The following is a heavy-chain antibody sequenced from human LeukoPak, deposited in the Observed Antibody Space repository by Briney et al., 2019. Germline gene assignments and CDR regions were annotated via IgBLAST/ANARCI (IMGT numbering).Heavy chain of an antibody. D-gene: IGHD3-22*01. Sequence: QAGGSLRLSCAASGFTFSSYDMSWVRQAPGKGLEWVSAISGSGDSTYYADSVKGRFTISRDNSRNTLFLQMNSLRVEDTAIYYCAMQWLLLGAFDIWGRGTMVTVSS. V-gene: IGHV3-23*01. J-gene: IGHJ3*02. CDR2: ISGSGDST. CDR1: GFTFSSYD. CDR3: AMQWLLLGAFDI.